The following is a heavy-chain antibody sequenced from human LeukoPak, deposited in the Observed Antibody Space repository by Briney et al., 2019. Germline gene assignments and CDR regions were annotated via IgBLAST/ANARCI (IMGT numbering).Heavy chain of an antibody. Sequence: LGGSLRLSCAASGFTFSSYWMSWVRQAPGKGLEWVANINQDGSEKYYVDSVKGRFTISRDNAKNSLYLQMNSLRAEDTAVYYCAREGCSGGSCYHNWFGPWGQGTLVTVSS. CDR2: INQDGSEK. J-gene: IGHJ5*02. D-gene: IGHD2-15*01. CDR1: GFTFSSYW. CDR3: AREGCSGGSCYHNWFGP. V-gene: IGHV3-7*01.